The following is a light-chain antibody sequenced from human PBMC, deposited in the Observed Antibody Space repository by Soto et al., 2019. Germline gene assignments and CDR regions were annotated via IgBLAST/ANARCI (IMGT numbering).Light chain of an antibody. V-gene: IGKV3-11*01. CDR3: QQRSNWPPVT. Sequence: ETVLTQSPATLSLSPGERATLSCRASQSVSSYLAWYQQKPGQAPRLLFYDASNRATGIPARFSGSGSGTDFNLTISSLEHEDFAVYYCQQRSNWPPVTFGQGTRLEIK. CDR1: QSVSSY. CDR2: DAS. J-gene: IGKJ5*01.